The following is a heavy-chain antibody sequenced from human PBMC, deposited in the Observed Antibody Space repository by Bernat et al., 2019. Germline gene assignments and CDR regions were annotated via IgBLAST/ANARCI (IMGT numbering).Heavy chain of an antibody. J-gene: IGHJ3*02. CDR1: GFSLSSYL. CDR3: SRTAFVFDDVFDI. Sequence: EVKVVESGGGLVQPGGSLRLSCEASGFSLSSYLMHWVRQAPGERLVWVSRITSDGTNKIYADSVKGRFTISRDSAKNTLYLQMNSLRAEDTAVYYCSRTAFVFDDVFDIWGQGTKVTVSS. CDR2: ITSDGTNK. V-gene: IGHV3-74*01. D-gene: IGHD3-16*01.